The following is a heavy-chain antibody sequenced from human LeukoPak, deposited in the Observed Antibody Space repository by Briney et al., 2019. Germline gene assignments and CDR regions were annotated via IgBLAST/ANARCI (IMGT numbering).Heavy chain of an antibody. D-gene: IGHD3-22*01. Sequence: GRSLRLSCAASGFTFDDYAMHWVRQAPGKGLECVSLISWDGDSTYYSDSVKGRFTISRDNNKNSLYLQMSSLRTEDTALYYCATAPYDSIGIFDYWGQGTLVTVSS. CDR3: ATAPYDSIGIFDY. CDR1: GFTFDDYA. CDR2: ISWDGDST. J-gene: IGHJ4*02. V-gene: IGHV3-43D*03.